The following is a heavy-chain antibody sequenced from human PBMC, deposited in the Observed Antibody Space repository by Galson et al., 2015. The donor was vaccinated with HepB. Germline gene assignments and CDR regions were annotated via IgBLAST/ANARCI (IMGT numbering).Heavy chain of an antibody. CDR2: INAGNGNT. Sequence: SVKVSCKPSGYTFTSYAMHWVRQAPGQRLEWMGWINAGNGNTKYSQKFQGRVTITRDTSASTAYMELSSLRSEDTAVYYCARGDSSPRRYNWFDPWGQGTLVTVSS. CDR1: GYTFTSYA. CDR3: ARGDSSPRRYNWFDP. D-gene: IGHD6-13*01. V-gene: IGHV1-3*01. J-gene: IGHJ5*02.